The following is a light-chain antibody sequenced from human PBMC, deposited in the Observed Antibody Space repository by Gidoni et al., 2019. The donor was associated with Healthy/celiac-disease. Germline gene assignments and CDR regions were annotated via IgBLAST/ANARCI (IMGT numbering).Light chain of an antibody. V-gene: IGLV1-47*01. CDR1: SSNLGTNY. J-gene: IGLJ3*02. CDR3: AAWDDSLSGWV. CDR2: RNN. Sequence: QSVLMQQPTASGTPGQRITISCSGNSSNLGTNYVYWYQQLPGTTPKLLIYRNNQRPSGVPDRFSGSKPGTSASLAISGLRSEDEADYYCAAWDDSLSGWVFGGGTKLTVV.